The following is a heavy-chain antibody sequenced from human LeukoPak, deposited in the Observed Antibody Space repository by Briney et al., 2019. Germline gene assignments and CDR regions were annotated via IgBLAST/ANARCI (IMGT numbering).Heavy chain of an antibody. CDR2: IWGSGGSK. J-gene: IGHJ4*02. CDR1: GFAFSSYA. V-gene: IGHV3-23*01. CDR3: AKLSYDFWSGSFDC. Sequence: GGSLRLSCAASGFAFSSYAMHWVRQAPGKGLEWVSLIWGSGGSKYSADSVKGRFTISRDNSKNTLYLQMNSLRAEDTAVYYCAKLSYDFWSGSFDCWGQGTLVTVSS. D-gene: IGHD3-3*01.